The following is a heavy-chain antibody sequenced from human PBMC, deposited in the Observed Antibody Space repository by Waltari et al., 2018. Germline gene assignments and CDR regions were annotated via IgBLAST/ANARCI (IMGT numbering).Heavy chain of an antibody. CDR1: GGTFTSYD. Sequence: QVQLVQSGAEVKKPGSSVKVSCKASGGTFTSYDINWVRQATGQGLEWMGWMNPNSGNTGYAQKFQGRVTMTRNTSISTAYMELSSLRSEDTAVYYCARLLHFEDSSWYGTTADDWGQGTLVTVSS. D-gene: IGHD6-13*01. CDR3: ARLLHFEDSSWYGTTADD. J-gene: IGHJ4*02. CDR2: MNPNSGNT. V-gene: IGHV1-8*01.